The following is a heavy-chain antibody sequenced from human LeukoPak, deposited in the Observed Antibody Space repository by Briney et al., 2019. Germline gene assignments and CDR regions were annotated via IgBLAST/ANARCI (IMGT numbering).Heavy chain of an antibody. Sequence: PSETLSLTCTVSGGSFSGYYWSWIRQPPGKGLEWIGEINHSGSTNYNPSLKSRVTISVDTSKNQFSLKLSSVTAADTAVYYCARGRKVVAPLQRWFDPWGQGTLVTVSS. CDR1: GGSFSGYY. J-gene: IGHJ5*02. D-gene: IGHD2-2*01. CDR3: ARGRKVVAPLQRWFDP. V-gene: IGHV4-34*01. CDR2: INHSGST.